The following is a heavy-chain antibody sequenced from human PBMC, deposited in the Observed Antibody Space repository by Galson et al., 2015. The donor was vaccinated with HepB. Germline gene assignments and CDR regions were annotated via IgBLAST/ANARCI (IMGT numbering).Heavy chain of an antibody. CDR1: GFTFSSYA. Sequence: SLRLSCAASGFTFSSYAMSWARQAPGKGLEWVSAISGSGGSTYYADSVKGRFTISRDNSKNTLYLQMNSLRAEDTAVYYCAKDLTVRGSYGYWGQGTLVTVSS. CDR3: AKDLTVRGSYGY. J-gene: IGHJ4*02. V-gene: IGHV3-23*01. CDR2: ISGSGGST. D-gene: IGHD1-26*01.